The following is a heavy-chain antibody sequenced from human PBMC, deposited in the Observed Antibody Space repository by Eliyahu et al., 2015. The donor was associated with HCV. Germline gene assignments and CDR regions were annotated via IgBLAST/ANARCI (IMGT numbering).Heavy chain of an antibody. CDR2: INHSGST. CDR3: AREPVVPAALNYYYYYGMDV. D-gene: IGHD2-2*01. V-gene: IGHV4-34*01. J-gene: IGHJ6*02. CDR1: GGSFSXXX. Sequence: QVQLQQWGAGLLKPSETLSLTCAVYGGSFSXXXWXWIRQPPGKGLEWXGGINHSGSTNYNPSLKSRVTISVDTSKNQFSLKLSSVTAADTAVYYCAREPVVPAALNYYYYYGMDVWGQGTTVTVSS.